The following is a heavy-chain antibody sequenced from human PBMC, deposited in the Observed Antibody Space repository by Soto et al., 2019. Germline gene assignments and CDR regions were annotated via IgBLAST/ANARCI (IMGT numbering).Heavy chain of an antibody. CDR1: GGSISSGGYY. CDR3: ARGITMVRGPYYYYYYGMDV. Sequence: SETRSLTCTVSGGSISSGGYYWSWIRQHPGKGLEWIGYIYYSGSTYYNPSLKSRVTISVDTSKNQFSLKLSSVTAADTAVYYCARGITMVRGPYYYYYYGMDVWGQGTTVTVS. CDR2: IYYSGST. J-gene: IGHJ6*02. V-gene: IGHV4-31*03. D-gene: IGHD3-10*01.